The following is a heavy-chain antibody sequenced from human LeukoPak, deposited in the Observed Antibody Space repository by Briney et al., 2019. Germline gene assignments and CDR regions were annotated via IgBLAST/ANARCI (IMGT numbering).Heavy chain of an antibody. V-gene: IGHV3-53*01. CDR3: ARSARSGYISPFDY. CDR1: GFTVSADS. Sequence: GGSLRLSCGASGFTVSADSMSWVRQAPGQGLEWVSVFYADGSTYYADSVKGRFTVSRDNSENSLYLQLNSLRAEDTAVHYCARSARSGYISPFDYWGQGTLVTVSS. CDR2: FYADGST. D-gene: IGHD3-3*01. J-gene: IGHJ4*02.